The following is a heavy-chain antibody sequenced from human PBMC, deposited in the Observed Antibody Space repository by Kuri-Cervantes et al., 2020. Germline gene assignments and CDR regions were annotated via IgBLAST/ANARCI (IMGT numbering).Heavy chain of an antibody. D-gene: IGHD6-13*01. CDR1: GGSFSGYY. Sequence: SETLSLTCAVYGGSFSGYYWNWIRQPPGKGLEWIGSIYHSGSTYYNPSLKSRVTISVDTSKNQFSLKLSSVTAADTAVYYCARDRVSYSSSWPNWFDLWGQGTLVTVSS. J-gene: IGHJ5*02. V-gene: IGHV4-34*01. CDR2: IYHSGST. CDR3: ARDRVSYSSSWPNWFDL.